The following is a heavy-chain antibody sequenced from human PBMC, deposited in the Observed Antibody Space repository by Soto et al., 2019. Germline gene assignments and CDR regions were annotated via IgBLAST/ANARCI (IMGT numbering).Heavy chain of an antibody. V-gene: IGHV4-30-2*01. CDR1: GGSISSGGYS. D-gene: IGHD3-22*01. CDR2: IYHSGST. J-gene: IGHJ4*02. CDR3: ARSSGYCHYFDY. Sequence: SETLSLTCAVSGGSISSGGYSWSWIRQPPGKGLEWIGYIYHSGSTYYNPSLKSRVTISVDRSKNQFSLKLGSVTAADTAVYYCARSSGYCHYFDYWGQGTLAT.